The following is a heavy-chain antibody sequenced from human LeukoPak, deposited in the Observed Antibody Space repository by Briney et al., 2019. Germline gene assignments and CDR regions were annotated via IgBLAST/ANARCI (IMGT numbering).Heavy chain of an antibody. Sequence: ASVKVSCKASGYTFTGYGISLVRQAPGQGLEWMGWISAYNGNTNYAQKLQGRVTMTTDTSTSTAYMELRSLRSDDTAVYYCARYADYDFWSGIDYWGQGTLVTVSS. CDR1: GYTFTGYG. D-gene: IGHD3-3*01. J-gene: IGHJ4*02. CDR2: ISAYNGNT. V-gene: IGHV1-18*01. CDR3: ARYADYDFWSGIDY.